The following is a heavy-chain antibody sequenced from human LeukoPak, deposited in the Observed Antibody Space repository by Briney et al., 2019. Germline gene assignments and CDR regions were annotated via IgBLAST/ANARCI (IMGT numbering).Heavy chain of an antibody. D-gene: IGHD5-24*01. CDR1: GGSISSSTYY. V-gene: IGHV3-11*04. CDR3: ARDGLEMATTFDY. Sequence: LSLTCTVSGGSISSSTYYWAWIRQAPGKGLEWVSYISSSGSTIYYADSVKGRFTISRDNAKNSLYLQMNSLSAEDTAVYYCARDGLEMATTFDYWGQGTLVTVSS. CDR2: ISSSGSTI. J-gene: IGHJ4*02.